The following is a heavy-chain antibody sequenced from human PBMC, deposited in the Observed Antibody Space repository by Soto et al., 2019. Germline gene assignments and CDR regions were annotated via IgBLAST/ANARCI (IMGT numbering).Heavy chain of an antibody. CDR1: GFMFSNYA. CDR2: IRDYGRDT. D-gene: IGHD2-2*02. CDR3: ARGVKALNRDDETSPIPDAPHYYFYGMDV. V-gene: IGHV3-30*12. Sequence: GGSLRLSCAASGFMFSNYAMHWVRQAPGKGLEWVAVIRDYGRDTHYGDSVQGRLTIARDNSKNTLYLQMNSLRAEDTAVYYCARGVKALNRDDETSPIPDAPHYYFYGMDVWGQGTTVTVSS. J-gene: IGHJ6*02.